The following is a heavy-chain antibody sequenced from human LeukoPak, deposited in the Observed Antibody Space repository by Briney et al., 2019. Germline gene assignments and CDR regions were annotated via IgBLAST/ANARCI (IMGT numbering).Heavy chain of an antibody. CDR1: GFIFSGSA. CDR3: TKAGDSTGSDLTPSGY. Sequence: PGGSLKLSCAAPGFIFSGSAMHWVRQASGKGLEWVGRIRDKANSYATAYAASVKGRFTISRDDSKNTAYLQMNSLKTEDTAVYYCTKAGDSTGSDLTPSGYWGQGTLVTVSS. V-gene: IGHV3-73*01. CDR2: IRDKANSYAT. J-gene: IGHJ4*02. D-gene: IGHD3-22*01.